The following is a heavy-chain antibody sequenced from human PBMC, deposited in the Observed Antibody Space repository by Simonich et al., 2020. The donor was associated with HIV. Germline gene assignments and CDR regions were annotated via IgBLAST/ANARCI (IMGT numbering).Heavy chain of an antibody. V-gene: IGHV1-2*06. CDR2: SSPNKGGT. D-gene: IGHD6-6*01. Sequence: QVQLVQSGAEVKKPGASVKVSCKASGYTFTDYYIHGVRQAPGQGLEWMGRSSPNKGGTDDPQKFQGRVTMTRDTSISTAYLGLSRLRFDDTAVYYCATHGPGSSSSALDIWGQGTTVTVSS. CDR1: GYTFTDYY. CDR3: ATHGPGSSSSALDI. J-gene: IGHJ3*02.